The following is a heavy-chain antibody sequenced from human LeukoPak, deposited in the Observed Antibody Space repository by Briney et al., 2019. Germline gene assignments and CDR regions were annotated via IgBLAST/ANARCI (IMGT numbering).Heavy chain of an antibody. CDR1: GFTFSSYG. V-gene: IGHV3-30*18. CDR2: ISYDGSNK. CDR3: AKVSSYDSSEGHAFDI. Sequence: GGSLRLSCAASGFTFSSYGMHWVRQAPGKGLEWVAVISYDGSNKYYADSVKGRFTISRDNSKNTLYLQMNSLRAEDTAVYYCAKVSSYDSSEGHAFDIWGQGTMDTVSS. J-gene: IGHJ3*02. D-gene: IGHD3-22*01.